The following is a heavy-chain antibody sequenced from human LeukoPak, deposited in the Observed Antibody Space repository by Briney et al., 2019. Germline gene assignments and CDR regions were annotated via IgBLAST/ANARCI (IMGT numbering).Heavy chain of an antibody. Sequence: GASVKVSCKASGYTFTGYYIHWVRQAPGQGLEWMGWISPHNGGSGYAQKFQGWVTMTRDTSISTTYLELSRLRSDDTAVYYCARMGVTTVRTDAFDIWGQGTMVTVSS. J-gene: IGHJ3*02. CDR3: ARMGVTTVRTDAFDI. CDR2: ISPHNGGS. D-gene: IGHD4-17*01. CDR1: GYTFTGYY. V-gene: IGHV1-2*04.